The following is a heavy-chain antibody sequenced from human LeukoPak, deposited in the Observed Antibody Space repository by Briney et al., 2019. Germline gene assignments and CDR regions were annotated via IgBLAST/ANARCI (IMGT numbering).Heavy chain of an antibody. D-gene: IGHD3-3*01. J-gene: IGHJ4*02. V-gene: IGHV3-7*01. CDR1: GGSFSGYY. CDR2: INQDGSAK. Sequence: ETLPLTCAVYGGSFSGYYWSWIRQPPGKGLEWVANINQDGSAKNYLDSVKGRFTISIDRGKNSLYLQMNSLRDEDTAVYYCARELSWSGRDYWGQGTLVTVSS. CDR3: ARELSWSGRDY.